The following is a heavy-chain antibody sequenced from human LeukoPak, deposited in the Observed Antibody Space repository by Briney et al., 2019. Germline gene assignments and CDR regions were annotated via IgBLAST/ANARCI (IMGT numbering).Heavy chain of an antibody. D-gene: IGHD4-17*01. CDR2: IYAAGTI. CDR1: GFIVSSSY. Sequence: GGSLRLSCAASGFIVSSSYVSWVRQAPGKGLEWVSVIYAAGTIYYADSVKGRFIISRDNSKNMVYLQMNSLRGDDTAVYYCARDPNDYGDYDSPLGVWGQGTLVTVSS. J-gene: IGHJ4*02. V-gene: IGHV3-53*01. CDR3: ARDPNDYGDYDSPLGV.